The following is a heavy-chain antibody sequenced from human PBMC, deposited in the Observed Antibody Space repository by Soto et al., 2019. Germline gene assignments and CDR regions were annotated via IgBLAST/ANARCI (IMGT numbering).Heavy chain of an antibody. D-gene: IGHD6-19*01. Sequence: EVQLVESGGGLVPPGGSLRLSCAASGFTFTSYWIHWVRQVPGKGLVWVSRVNTDGSTTNYADSVKGRFTISRDNAENTVXLQMXXLXAXXXXXXXXXXXGFRQWLLDHWGQGTLVTVSS. CDR1: GFTFTSYW. V-gene: IGHV3-74*01. CDR2: VNTDGSTT. CDR3: XXXGFRQWLLDH. J-gene: IGHJ4*02.